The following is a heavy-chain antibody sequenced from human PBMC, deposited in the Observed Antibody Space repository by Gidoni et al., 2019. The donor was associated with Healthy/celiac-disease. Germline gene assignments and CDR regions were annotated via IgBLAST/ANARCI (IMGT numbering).Heavy chain of an antibody. CDR3: AAERRIVGATRAWFDP. Sequence: HMQLLLSGPEVKKPGTSVQVSCKASGFTFTSSAVQWVRQARGQRLEWIGWIVVGSGNTNYAQKFQERVTITRDMSTSTAYMELSSLRSEDTAVYYCAAERRIVGATRAWFDPWGQGTLVTVSS. CDR2: IVVGSGNT. V-gene: IGHV1-58*01. D-gene: IGHD1-26*01. CDR1: GFTFTSSA. J-gene: IGHJ5*02.